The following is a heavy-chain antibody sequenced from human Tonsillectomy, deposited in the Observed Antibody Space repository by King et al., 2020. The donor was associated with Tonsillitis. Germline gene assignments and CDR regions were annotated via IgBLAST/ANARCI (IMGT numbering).Heavy chain of an antibody. J-gene: IGHJ4*02. Sequence: GQLVQSGAEVKKPGESLKISCNGSGYNFANYWIGWVRQMPGKGLEWMGIIYPGDSDTRYSPSFQGQVTISADKSISAAYLQWSSLKASDTAIYYCARGVVVPRGSFDYWGQGTLVTVSS. CDR2: IYPGDSDT. CDR3: ARGVVVPRGSFDY. D-gene: IGHD3-3*01. V-gene: IGHV5-51*03. CDR1: GYNFANYW.